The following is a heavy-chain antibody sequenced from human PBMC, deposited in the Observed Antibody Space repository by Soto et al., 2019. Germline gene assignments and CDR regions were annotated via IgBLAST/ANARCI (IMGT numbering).Heavy chain of an antibody. CDR1: GFTFSSYE. J-gene: IGHJ5*02. Sequence: PGGSLTLSCAASGFTFSSYEMTWVRQAPGKGLEWVSSISSSASTIYYADSVKGRFTISRDNAKNSLYLQMNSLRAEDTAVYYCARDNERFLEWFPRGGWFDPWGQGTLVTVSS. CDR2: ISSSASTI. D-gene: IGHD3-3*01. CDR3: ARDNERFLEWFPRGGWFDP. V-gene: IGHV3-48*03.